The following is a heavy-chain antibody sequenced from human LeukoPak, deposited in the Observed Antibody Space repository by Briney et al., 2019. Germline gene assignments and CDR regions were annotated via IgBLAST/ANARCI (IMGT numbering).Heavy chain of an antibody. CDR2: FYIGGNT. V-gene: IGHV3-53*01. J-gene: IGHJ4*02. D-gene: IGHD4-17*01. CDR1: GFSVSSSY. Sequence: PGGSLRLSCAASGFSVSSSYMSWVRQAPGKGLEWASVFYIGGNTYYADSVKGRFTISRDNSKNTLYLQMNSLRAEDTAVYYCARGTVTAPDYWGQGTLVTVSS. CDR3: ARGTVTAPDY.